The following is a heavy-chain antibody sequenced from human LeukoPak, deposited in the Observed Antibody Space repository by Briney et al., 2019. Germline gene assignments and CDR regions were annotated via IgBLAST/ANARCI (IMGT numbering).Heavy chain of an antibody. D-gene: IGHD5/OR15-5a*01. CDR3: AVSDYFDY. V-gene: IGHV3-21*01. Sequence: AGGSLRLSSAVSVFTFSSYGMNWVRQAPGKGLEWVSSISSVSRYIYYADSVKGRFTISRDNAKNSLYLQMNSLRAEDTAVYYCAVSDYFDYWGQGTLVTVSS. CDR2: ISSVSRYI. CDR1: VFTFSSYG. J-gene: IGHJ4*02.